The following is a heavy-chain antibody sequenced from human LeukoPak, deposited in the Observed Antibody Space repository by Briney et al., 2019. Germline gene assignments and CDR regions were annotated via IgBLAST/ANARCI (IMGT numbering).Heavy chain of an antibody. CDR2: ISYDGSNK. CDR3: ARDGPDTSVDY. D-gene: IGHD1-26*01. Sequence: GGSLRLSCAASGFTFSSYAMHRVRQAPGKGLEWVAVISYDGSNKYYADSVKGRFTISRDNSKNTLYLQMNSLRAEDTAVYYCARDGPDTSVDYWGQGTLVTVSS. J-gene: IGHJ4*02. CDR1: GFTFSSYA. V-gene: IGHV3-30-3*01.